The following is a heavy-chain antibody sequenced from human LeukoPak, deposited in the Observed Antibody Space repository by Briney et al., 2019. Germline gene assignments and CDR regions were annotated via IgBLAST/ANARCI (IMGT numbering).Heavy chain of an antibody. D-gene: IGHD2-2*01. CDR3: AKDRRACSSSSCYYRFDY. CDR1: GFTFSSYW. Sequence: PGGSLRLSCAASGFTFSSYWMSWVRQAPGKGLEWVSAISDSGGSTYYADSVKGRFTVSRDNSKNTMYLQMNSLRAEETAVYYCAKDRRACSSSSCYYRFDYWGQGTLVTVSS. J-gene: IGHJ4*02. V-gene: IGHV3-23*01. CDR2: ISDSGGST.